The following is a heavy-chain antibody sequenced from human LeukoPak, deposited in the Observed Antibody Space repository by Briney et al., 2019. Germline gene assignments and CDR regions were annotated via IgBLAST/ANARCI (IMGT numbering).Heavy chain of an antibody. D-gene: IGHD6-19*01. CDR3: ARVEQRWLVNPIGY. CDR2: INSDGSST. V-gene: IGHV3-74*01. Sequence: GGSLRLSCAASGFTFSSYWMHWVRQAPGKGLVWASRINSDGSSTSYADSVKGRFTISRDNAKNTLYLQMNSLRAEDTAVYYCARVEQRWLVNPIGYWGQGTLVTVSS. CDR1: GFTFSSYW. J-gene: IGHJ4*02.